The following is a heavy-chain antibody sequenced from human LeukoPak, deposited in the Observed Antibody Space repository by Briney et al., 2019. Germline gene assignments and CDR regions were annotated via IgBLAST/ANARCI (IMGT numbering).Heavy chain of an antibody. J-gene: IGHJ6*02. CDR2: ISHDGSNK. D-gene: IGHD3-22*01. CDR1: GFTFSSYA. Sequence: GGSLRLSCAASGFTFSSYAMHWVRQAPGKGLEWVAVISHDGSNKYYADSVKGRFTISRDNSENTLYLQMNSLRAEDTAVYYCARDCNSYDSSGYSHYYYYGMDVWGQGTTVTVSS. CDR3: ARDCNSYDSSGYSHYYYYGMDV. V-gene: IGHV3-30-3*01.